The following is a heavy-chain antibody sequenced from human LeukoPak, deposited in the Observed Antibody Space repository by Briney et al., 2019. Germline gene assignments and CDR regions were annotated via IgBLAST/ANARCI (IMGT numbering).Heavy chain of an antibody. CDR2: ITSSSLYI. CDR1: GFTFSSCT. Sequence: GGSLRLSCAASGFTFSSCTMNWVRQAPGKGLEWVSSITSSSLYIYYADSVKGRFTISRDNAKNSLYLQMNSLRAEDTAVYYCARRRGFVAAAFDIWGQGTMVTVSS. V-gene: IGHV3-21*01. J-gene: IGHJ3*02. D-gene: IGHD6-13*01. CDR3: ARRRGFVAAAFDI.